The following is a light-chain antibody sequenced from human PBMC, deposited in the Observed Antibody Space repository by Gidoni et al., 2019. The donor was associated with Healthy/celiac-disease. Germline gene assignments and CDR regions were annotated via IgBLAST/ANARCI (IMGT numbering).Light chain of an antibody. CDR3: QQYGSSLYT. J-gene: IGKJ2*01. Sequence: EIVLTQSPGTLSLSPGERATLSCRASQSVSSSYLAWYQQKPGQAPMLLIYGASSRATGIPDRCSGSGSGTDFTLTISRLEPEDFAVYYCQQYGSSLYTFPQGTKLEIK. CDR2: GAS. CDR1: QSVSSSY. V-gene: IGKV3-20*01.